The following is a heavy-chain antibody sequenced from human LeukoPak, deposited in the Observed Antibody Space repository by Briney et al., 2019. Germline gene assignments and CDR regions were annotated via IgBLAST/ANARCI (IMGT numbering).Heavy chain of an antibody. CDR2: INPDTGDK. Sequence: ASVKVSCKASGYTFTNYHINWVRQASGQGLEWTTWINPDTGDKGYARKFQDRVTITTDTSISTAYMELSSLSSEDTAVYFCARTTSMTASGYDYWGQGTLVTVSS. D-gene: IGHD2-21*02. J-gene: IGHJ4*02. CDR1: GYTFTNYH. V-gene: IGHV1-8*03. CDR3: ARTTSMTASGYDY.